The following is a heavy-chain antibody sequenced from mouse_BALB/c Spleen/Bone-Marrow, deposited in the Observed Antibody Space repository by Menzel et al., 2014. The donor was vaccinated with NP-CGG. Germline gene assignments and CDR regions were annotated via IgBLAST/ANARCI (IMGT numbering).Heavy chain of an antibody. CDR3: ARALGDGYYYAMDY. V-gene: IGHV1-69*02. D-gene: IGHD2-3*01. CDR2: IDPSDSET. Sequence: QVQLQQSGAELVKPGAPVKLSCKASGYTFTSYWMNCVKQRPGRGLEWIGRIDPSDSETHYNQKFKDKATLTVDKSSSTAYIQVSSLTSEDSAVYHCARALGDGYYYAMDYWGQGTSVTVSS. J-gene: IGHJ4*01. CDR1: GYTFTSYW.